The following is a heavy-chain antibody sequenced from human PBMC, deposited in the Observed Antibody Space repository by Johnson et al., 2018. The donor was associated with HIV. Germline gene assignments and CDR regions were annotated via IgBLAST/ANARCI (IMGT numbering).Heavy chain of an antibody. CDR3: TTDHTPRYYDFWFDI. CDR1: GFTFSSYG. V-gene: IGHV3-30*02. CDR2: IRYDVSNK. D-gene: IGHD3-3*01. J-gene: IGHJ3*02. Sequence: SLRLSCAASGFTFSSYGMHWVRLAPGKGLEWVAFIRYDVSNKYYADSVKGRFTISRDDSKNTLYLQMNSLKTEDTAVYYCTTDHTPRYYDFWFDIWGQGTMVTVSS.